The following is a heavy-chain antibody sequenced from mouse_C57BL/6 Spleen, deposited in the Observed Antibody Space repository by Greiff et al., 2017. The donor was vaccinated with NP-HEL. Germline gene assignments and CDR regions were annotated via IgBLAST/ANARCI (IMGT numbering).Heavy chain of an antibody. J-gene: IGHJ1*03. CDR3: ARRTTVVDWYFDV. Sequence: EVKVVESGGGLVKPGGSLKLSCAASGFTFSSYTMSWVRQTPEKRLEWVATISGGGGNTYYPDSVKGRFTISRDNAKNTLYLQMSSLRAEDTALYYCARRTTVVDWYFDVWGTGTTVTVSS. CDR1: GFTFSSYT. D-gene: IGHD1-1*01. CDR2: ISGGGGNT. V-gene: IGHV5-9*01.